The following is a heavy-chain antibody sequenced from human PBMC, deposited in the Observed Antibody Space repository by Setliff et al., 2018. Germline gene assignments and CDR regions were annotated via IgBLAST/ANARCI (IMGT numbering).Heavy chain of an antibody. J-gene: IGHJ3*02. Sequence: SETLSLTCTVSGGSIRSGNDLWSWLRQSPGKGLEWIAYISAYTGRAYYNPSLQSRAALSADTSKSQFSLRLTSVTAADMAVYYCAREVIDPVSSDAFDIWGQGRMVTVSS. CDR1: GGSIRSGNDL. V-gene: IGHV4-30-4*01. CDR2: ISAYTGRA. CDR3: AREVIDPVSSDAFDI. D-gene: IGHD4-4*01.